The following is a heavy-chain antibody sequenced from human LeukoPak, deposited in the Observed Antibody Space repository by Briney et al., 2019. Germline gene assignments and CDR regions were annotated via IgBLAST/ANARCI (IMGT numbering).Heavy chain of an antibody. CDR2: MNPNSGNT. J-gene: IGHJ3*02. D-gene: IGHD3-10*01. Sequence: ASVTVSFRASGYTFTSYDINGVRQAAGQGLEGMGWMNPNSGNTGYAQKFQGRVTMTRNTSISTAYMELSRLRSDDTAVYYCACTNYYGSGSYRKNDAFDIWGQGTMVTVSS. CDR1: GYTFTSYD. CDR3: ACTNYYGSGSYRKNDAFDI. V-gene: IGHV1-8*01.